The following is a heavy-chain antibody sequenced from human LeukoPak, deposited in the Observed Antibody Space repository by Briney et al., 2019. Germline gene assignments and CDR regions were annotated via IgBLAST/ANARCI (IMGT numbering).Heavy chain of an antibody. CDR2: ISNDGDSE. V-gene: IGHV3-30*18. CDR1: GFTFSVYG. D-gene: IGHD3-10*01. Sequence: GRSLRLSCAASGFTFSVYGMHWVRQAPGKGLEWVALISNDGDSEYYTDSVKGRFTISRDNYKDTLYLQMNSLRGEDTAVYYCAKDGRGRTFFGDIEYWGQGTRVAVSS. CDR3: AKDGRGRTFFGDIEY. J-gene: IGHJ4*02.